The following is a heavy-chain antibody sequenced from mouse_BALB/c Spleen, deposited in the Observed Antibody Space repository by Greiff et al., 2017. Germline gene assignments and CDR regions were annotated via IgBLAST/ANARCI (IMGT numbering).Heavy chain of an antibody. D-gene: IGHD3-1*01. J-gene: IGHJ1*01. CDR1: GYAFTNYL. Sequence: QVQLQQSGAELVRPGTSVKVSCKASGYAFTNYLIEWVKQRPGQGLEWIGVINPGSGGTNYNEKFKGKATLTADKSSSTAYMQLSSLTSDDSAVYFCARSGGGYFDVWGAGTTVTVSS. CDR3: ARSGGGYFDV. V-gene: IGHV1-54*03. CDR2: INPGSGGT.